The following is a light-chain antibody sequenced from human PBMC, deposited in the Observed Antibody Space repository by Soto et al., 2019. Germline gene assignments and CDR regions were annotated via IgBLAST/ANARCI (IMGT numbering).Light chain of an antibody. V-gene: IGKV3-11*01. CDR1: QSVSSN. CDR3: QQRNNWPIT. Sequence: VITRAPATLYVSPGERATLSCSASQSVSSNLAWYQQKPGQAPRLLIYGASNRATGIPVRFSGSGSGTDFTLTISSLEPEDFALYYCQQRNNWPITFGQGTRLEI. CDR2: GAS. J-gene: IGKJ5*01.